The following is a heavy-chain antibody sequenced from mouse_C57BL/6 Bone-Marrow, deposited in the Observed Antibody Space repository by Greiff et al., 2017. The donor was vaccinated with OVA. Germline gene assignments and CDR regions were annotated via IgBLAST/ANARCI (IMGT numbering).Heavy chain of an antibody. V-gene: IGHV5-4*01. CDR2: ISDGGSYT. CDR3: ARIYYEYGRGSMDY. D-gene: IGHD2-4*01. CDR1: GFTFRIYA. Sequence: EVQVVESGGGLVKPGGSLKLSCAASGFTFRIYAMSWVRQTPEKRLEWVATISDGGSYTYYPDNVKGRFTISRDNAKNNLYLQMSHLKCEERARYYGARIYYEYGRGSMDYWGQGTSVTVAA. J-gene: IGHJ4*01.